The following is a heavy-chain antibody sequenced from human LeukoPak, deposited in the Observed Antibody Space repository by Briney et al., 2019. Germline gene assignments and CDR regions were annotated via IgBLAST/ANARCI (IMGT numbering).Heavy chain of an antibody. CDR1: GGSFSGYY. J-gene: IGHJ5*02. CDR2: INHSGST. D-gene: IGHD2-15*01. CDR3: ARPVYCNVGSCPRWFDP. V-gene: IGHV4-34*01. Sequence: SETLSLTCAVSGGSFSGYYWSWIRQPPGKGLEWIGEINHSGSTNYNPSLKSRVTISVDTSKNQFSLKLSSVTAADTAVYYCARPVYCNVGSCPRWFDPWGQGTLVTVSS.